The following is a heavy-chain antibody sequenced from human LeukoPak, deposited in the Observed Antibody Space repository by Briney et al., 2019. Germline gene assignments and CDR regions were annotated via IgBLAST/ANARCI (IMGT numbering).Heavy chain of an antibody. CDR3: ARDRNWNFLPEFDP. Sequence: GGSLRLSCAASGFTFSSYWMHWVRQAPGKGLVWVSRINSDGSSTTHADSVKGRFTISRDNAKNTLYLQMNSLRAEDTAVYYCARDRNWNFLPEFDPWGQGTLVTVSS. V-gene: IGHV3-74*01. CDR2: INSDGSST. D-gene: IGHD1-7*01. CDR1: GFTFSSYW. J-gene: IGHJ5*02.